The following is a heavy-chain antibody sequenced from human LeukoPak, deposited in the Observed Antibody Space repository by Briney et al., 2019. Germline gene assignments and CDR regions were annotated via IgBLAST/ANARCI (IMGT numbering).Heavy chain of an antibody. CDR1: GFTFSSYW. CDR3: ARRGYYDSSGYYPY. CDR2: IKQDGSEK. V-gene: IGHV3-7*01. J-gene: IGHJ4*02. D-gene: IGHD3-22*01. Sequence: GGSLRLSCAASGFTFSSYWMSWVRQAPGKGLEWVANIKQDGSEKYYVDSVKGRFTISRDNAKNSLYLQMNSLRAEDTAVYYCARRGYYDSSGYYPYWGQGTLVTVSS.